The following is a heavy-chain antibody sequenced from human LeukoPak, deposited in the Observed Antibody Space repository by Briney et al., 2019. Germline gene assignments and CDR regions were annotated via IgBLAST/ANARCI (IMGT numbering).Heavy chain of an antibody. D-gene: IGHD3-22*01. V-gene: IGHV3-64*01. CDR3: ARDVPFHDSSGYYLDY. CDR2: ISDNGGST. J-gene: IGHJ4*02. CDR1: GIRFSNYV. Sequence: GGSLRLSCAASGIRFSNYVMHWVRQAPGKGLEYVAAISDNGGSTYYANSVKGRFTISRDNSTNTLHLQMGSLRAEDMAVYYCARDVPFHDSSGYYLDYWGQGTLVTVSS.